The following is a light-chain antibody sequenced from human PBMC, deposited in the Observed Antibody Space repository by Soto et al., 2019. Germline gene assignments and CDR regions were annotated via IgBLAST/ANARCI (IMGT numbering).Light chain of an antibody. J-gene: IGLJ3*02. V-gene: IGLV2-23*01. CDR2: EGN. CDR3: CSYTDGSSLL. CDR1: RNDIGTYNL. Sequence: QSVLTQPASVSESLGQSISISCGGGRNDIGTYNLVSWYQQHPGKAPKLIIYEGNKRPSGVSNRFSGSRSGNTASLTISGLQAEDEADYYCCSYTDGSSLLFGGGTQLTVL.